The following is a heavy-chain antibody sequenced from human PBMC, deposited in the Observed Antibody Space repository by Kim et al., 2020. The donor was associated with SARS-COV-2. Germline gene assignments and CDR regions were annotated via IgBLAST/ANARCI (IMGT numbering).Heavy chain of an antibody. V-gene: IGHV5-10-1*01. J-gene: IGHJ4*02. D-gene: IGHD6-13*01. CDR2: T. CDR3: ASSSSSWYLDY. Sequence: TNYSPSFQGHVTISADKSISTAYLQWSSLKASDTAMYYCASSSSSWYLDYWGQGTLVTVSS.